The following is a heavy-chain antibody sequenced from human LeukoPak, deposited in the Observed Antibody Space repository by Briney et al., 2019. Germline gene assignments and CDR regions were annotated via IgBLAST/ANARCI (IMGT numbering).Heavy chain of an antibody. D-gene: IGHD1-1*01. CDR2: INPSGGST. V-gene: IGHV1-46*01. CDR3: ARESEPSTTTGLEH. J-gene: IGHJ1*01. CDR1: GYTFTSYY. Sequence: ASVKVSCKASGYTFTSYYMQWVRQTPGQGLEWMGIINPSGGSTSYAQKFQGRVTMTRDTSTSTVYMELSSVRSEDTAVYNCARESEPSTTTGLEHWGQGTMVTVSS.